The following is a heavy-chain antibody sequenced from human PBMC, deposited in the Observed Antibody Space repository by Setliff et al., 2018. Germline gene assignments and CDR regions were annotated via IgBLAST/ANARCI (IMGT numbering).Heavy chain of an antibody. CDR2: ISGSGGST. J-gene: IGHJ3*02. D-gene: IGHD6-13*01. CDR3: AKHPMYSSSLGAFDI. Sequence: RGSLRLSCAASGFTFSSYAMSWVRQTPGKGLEWVSAISGSGGSTYYADSVKGRFTISRDNSKNTLYLQMNSLRAEDTAVYYCAKHPMYSSSLGAFDIWGQGTMVTVSS. V-gene: IGHV3-23*01. CDR1: GFTFSSYA.